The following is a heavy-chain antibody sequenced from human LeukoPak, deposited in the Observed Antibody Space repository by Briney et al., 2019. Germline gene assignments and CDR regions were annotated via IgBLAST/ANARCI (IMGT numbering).Heavy chain of an antibody. Sequence: GRSLRLSCAASGFTFSSYGMHWVRQAPGKGLEWVAVISYDGSNKYYADSVKGRFTISRDNSKNTLYLQMNSLRAEDTAVYYCAKDSLWFGELLSYYFDYWGQGTLVTASS. J-gene: IGHJ4*02. V-gene: IGHV3-30*18. CDR2: ISYDGSNK. D-gene: IGHD3-10*01. CDR3: AKDSLWFGELLSYYFDY. CDR1: GFTFSSYG.